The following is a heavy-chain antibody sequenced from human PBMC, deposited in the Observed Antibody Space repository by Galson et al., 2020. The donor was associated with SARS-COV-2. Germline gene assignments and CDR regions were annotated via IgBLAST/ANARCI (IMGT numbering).Heavy chain of an antibody. J-gene: IGHJ6*02. CDR3: ARVRYYYGMDV. CDR1: GFTFTTYA. D-gene: IGHD4-17*01. Sequence: ASVKVSCKVSGFTFTTYAMNWVRQAPGQGLEWMGWINTHTGNPAYAQGFTGRFVFSLDTSVSTAYLQISSLKAEDTAVYYCARVRYYYGMDVWGQGTTVTVSS. CDR2: INTHTGNP. V-gene: IGHV7-4-1*02.